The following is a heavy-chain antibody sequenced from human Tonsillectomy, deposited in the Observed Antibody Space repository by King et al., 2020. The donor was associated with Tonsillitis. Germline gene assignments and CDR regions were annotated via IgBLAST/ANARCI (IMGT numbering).Heavy chain of an antibody. CDR3: AKDHGETSTLDGMYV. V-gene: IGHV3-23*03. D-gene: IGHD3-10*01. CDR1: GFTFSSYA. Sequence: VQLVESGGGLVQPGGSLRLSCAASGFTFSSYAMSWVRQAPGKGLEWVSVIYSGGSSTYYADSVTGRFTISRDNYKNTLYLQMNSLRAEDTAVYYCAKDHGETSTLDGMYVWGQGTTVTVSS. J-gene: IGHJ6*01. CDR2: IYSGGSST.